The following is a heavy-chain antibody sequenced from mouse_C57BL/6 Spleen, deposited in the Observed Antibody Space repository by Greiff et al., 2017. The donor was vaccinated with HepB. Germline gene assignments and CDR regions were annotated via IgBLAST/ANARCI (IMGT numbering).Heavy chain of an antibody. CDR2: IWSGGST. J-gene: IGHJ4*01. V-gene: IGHV2-2*01. CDR1: GFSFTSYG. CDR3: ARGVYYGTPYAMDY. Sequence: QVQLQQSGPGLVQPSQSLSITCTASGFSFTSYGVHWVRQSPGKGLEWLGVIWSGGSTDYNAAFISRLSISKDNSKSQVFFKMNSLQADDTAIYYCARGVYYGTPYAMDYWGQGTSVTVSS. D-gene: IGHD2-1*01.